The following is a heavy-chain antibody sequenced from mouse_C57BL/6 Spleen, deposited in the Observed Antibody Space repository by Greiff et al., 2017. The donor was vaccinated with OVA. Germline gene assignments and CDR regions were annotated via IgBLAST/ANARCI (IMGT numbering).Heavy chain of an antibody. J-gene: IGHJ3*01. CDR2: ISSGSSTI. Sequence: DVMLVESGGGLVKPGGSLKLSCAASGFTFSDYGMHWVRQAPEKGLAWVAYISSGSSTISYADTVKGRFTISRDNAKNTLFLQMARLRYEDTAMYYCARHYGYDAGFAYWGQGTLVTVSA. CDR3: ARHYGYDAGFAY. CDR1: GFTFSDYG. V-gene: IGHV5-17*01. D-gene: IGHD2-2*01.